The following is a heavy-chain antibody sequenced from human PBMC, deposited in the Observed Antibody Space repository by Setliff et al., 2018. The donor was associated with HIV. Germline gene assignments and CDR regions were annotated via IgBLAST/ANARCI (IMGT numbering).Heavy chain of an antibody. CDR3: ARSPRIGVAGEFEY. V-gene: IGHV4-4*09. Sequence: SETLSLTCTVSGGSISSYYWSWIRQPPGKGLEWIGYIYTSGSVNYNPSLSSRVTISVDTSKNQFSLKVNSVTAADTAVYYCARSPRIGVAGEFEYWGQGTQVTVSS. D-gene: IGHD6-19*01. CDR2: IYTSGSV. J-gene: IGHJ4*02. CDR1: GGSISSYY.